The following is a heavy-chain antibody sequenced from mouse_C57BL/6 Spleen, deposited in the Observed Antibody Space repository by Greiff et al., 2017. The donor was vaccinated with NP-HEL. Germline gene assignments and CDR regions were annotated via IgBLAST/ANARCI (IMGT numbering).Heavy chain of an antibody. Sequence: QVQLQQPGTELVKPGASVKLSCKASGYTFTSSWMHWVKQRPGQGLEWIGNINPSNGGTNYNEKFQSKATLTVDTSSSTASMHLSSLTSEDAAVYYGARERTYDDWYFYVWGTGTTVTVSS. CDR1: GYTFTSSW. CDR3: ARERTYDDWYFYV. CDR2: INPSNGGT. D-gene: IGHD2-3*01. V-gene: IGHV1-53*01. J-gene: IGHJ1*03.